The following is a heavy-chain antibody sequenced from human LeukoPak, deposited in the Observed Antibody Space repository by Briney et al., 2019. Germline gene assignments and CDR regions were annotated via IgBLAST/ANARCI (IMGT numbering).Heavy chain of an antibody. CDR3: ARNPQWELHVGFDY. J-gene: IGHJ4*02. V-gene: IGHV3-7*01. CDR2: INEDGGEK. Sequence: GGSLRLSCAVSGLSFSRFWMSWVRQAPGKGQEWVANINEDGGEKNYVDSVKGRFTISRDNAKNSLYLQMNSLRAEDTAVYYCARNPQWELHVGFDYWGQGTLVTVSS. CDR1: GLSFSRFW. D-gene: IGHD1-26*01.